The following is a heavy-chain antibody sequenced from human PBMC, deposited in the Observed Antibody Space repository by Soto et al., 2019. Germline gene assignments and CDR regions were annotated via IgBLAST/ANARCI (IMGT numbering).Heavy chain of an antibody. CDR1: GGSISSNHW. D-gene: IGHD6-19*01. J-gene: IGHJ5*02. CDR2: VYHSGTT. CDR3: ARGGISYSSGRDNWFDP. V-gene: IGHV4-4*02. Sequence: QVPLQESGPGLVRPSGTLSLTCAVSGGSISSNHWWSWVRQPPGKGLEWIGEVYHSGTTNHSPSLKSRVTISIDKSKNQFSLRLNSVTAADTAVYYCARGGISYSSGRDNWFDPWGQGTLVTVSS.